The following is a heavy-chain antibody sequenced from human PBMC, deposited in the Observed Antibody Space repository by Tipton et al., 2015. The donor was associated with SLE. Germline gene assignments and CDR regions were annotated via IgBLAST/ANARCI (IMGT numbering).Heavy chain of an antibody. CDR3: AKNRELAVEYCFDF. Sequence: SLRLSCAASGFTFSSYGMHWVRQAPGKGLEGVAFIRYVGTNTLYADSVKGRFTISRDNSKNMLYLEMRSLRAEDTGIYYCAKNRELAVEYCFDFCGQGTLVTVSS. CDR1: GFTFSSYG. CDR2: IRYVGTNT. D-gene: IGHD2-8*02. J-gene: IGHJ4*02. V-gene: IGHV3-30*02.